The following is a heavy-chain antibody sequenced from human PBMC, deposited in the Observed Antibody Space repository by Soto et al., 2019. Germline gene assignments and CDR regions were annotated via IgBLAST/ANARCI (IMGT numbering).Heavy chain of an antibody. D-gene: IGHD2-15*01. CDR1: GGTFSSYT. CDR2: IIPILGIA. V-gene: IGHV1-69*02. J-gene: IGHJ6*03. Sequence: QVQLVQSGAEVKKPGSSVKVSCKASGGTFSSYTISWVRQAPGQGLEWMGRIIPILGIANYAQKFQGRVTITADKSTSTAYMELSSLRSEDTAVCYCARGYCSGGSCYSGNYYYYYYYMDVWGKGTTVTVSS. CDR3: ARGYCSGGSCYSGNYYYYYYYMDV.